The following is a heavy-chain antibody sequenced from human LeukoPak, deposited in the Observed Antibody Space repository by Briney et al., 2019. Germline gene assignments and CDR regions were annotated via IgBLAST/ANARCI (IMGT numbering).Heavy chain of an antibody. Sequence: SETLSLTCAVYGGSFSGYYWSWIRQPPGKGLEWIGEINHSGSTNYNPSLKSRVTISVDTSKNQFSLKLSSVTAADTAVYYCARALKGFRLNTDSSGYHYDYWGQGTLVTVSS. D-gene: IGHD3-22*01. CDR2: INHSGST. J-gene: IGHJ4*02. CDR1: GGSFSGYY. V-gene: IGHV4-34*01. CDR3: ARALKGFRLNTDSSGYHYDY.